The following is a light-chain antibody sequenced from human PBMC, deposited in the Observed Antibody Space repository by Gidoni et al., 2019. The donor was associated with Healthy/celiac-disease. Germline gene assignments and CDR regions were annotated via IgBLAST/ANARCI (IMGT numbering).Light chain of an antibody. CDR1: QSVSSY. J-gene: IGKJ5*01. CDR3: QQRSNWPIT. CDR2: DAS. V-gene: IGKV3-11*01. Sequence: DIVLTQSPATLSLSPGERATLSCRASQSVSSYLAWYQQKPGQAPRLLIYDASNRATGIPARCSGSGSGTDFTLTISSLEPEDFAVYYCQQRSNWPITFGQXTRLEIK.